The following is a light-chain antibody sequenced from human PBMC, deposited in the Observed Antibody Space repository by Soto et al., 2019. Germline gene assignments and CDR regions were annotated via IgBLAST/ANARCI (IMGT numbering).Light chain of an antibody. CDR3: QQSHTTPYT. CDR2: AVS. CDR1: QTISNS. Sequence: DIQMDQSPSSLSASVGHRVTITCRASQTISNSVNWYQQKPGTAPKLLIYAVSKLQTGVPLRCTGGRAGAEFTLTISGLQREDFATHYGQQSHTTPYTFGQGTKLE. J-gene: IGKJ2*01. V-gene: IGKV1-39*01.